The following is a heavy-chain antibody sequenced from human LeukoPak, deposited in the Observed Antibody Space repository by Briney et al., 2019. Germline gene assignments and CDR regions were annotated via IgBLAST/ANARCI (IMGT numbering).Heavy chain of an antibody. D-gene: IGHD3-22*01. V-gene: IGHV3-30*02. Sequence: HPGGSLRLSCAASGFTFSSYGMHRVRQAPGKGLEWVAFIRYDGSNKYYADSVKGRFTISRDNSKNTLYLQMNSLRAADTAVYYCASGYPYYFDYWGQGTLVTVSS. CDR1: GFTFSSYG. CDR3: ASGYPYYFDY. CDR2: IRYDGSNK. J-gene: IGHJ4*02.